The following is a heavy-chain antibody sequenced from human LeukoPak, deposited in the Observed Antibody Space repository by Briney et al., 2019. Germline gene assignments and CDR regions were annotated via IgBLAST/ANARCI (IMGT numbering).Heavy chain of an antibody. J-gene: IGHJ4*02. Sequence: SGITGSGGTTYYADSVKGRFTISRDNSKNTLSLHMTSLRAEDTAVYYCATSRYNYGPFDFWGQGTLVTVSS. CDR3: ATSRYNYGPFDF. D-gene: IGHD5-24*01. V-gene: IGHV3-23*01. CDR2: ITGSGGTT.